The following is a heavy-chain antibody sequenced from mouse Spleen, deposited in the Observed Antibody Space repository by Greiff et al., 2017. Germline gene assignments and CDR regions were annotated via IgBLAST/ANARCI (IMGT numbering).Heavy chain of an antibody. CDR1: GYTFTSYW. V-gene: IGHV1-50*01. CDR3: ARECAY. CDR2: IDPSDSYT. Sequence: QVQLQQPGAELVKPGASVKLSCKASGYTFTSYWMQWVKQRPGQGLEWIGEIDPSDSYTNYNQKFKGKATLTVDTSSSTAYMQLSSLTSEDSAVYYCARECAYWGQGTTLTVSS. J-gene: IGHJ2*01.